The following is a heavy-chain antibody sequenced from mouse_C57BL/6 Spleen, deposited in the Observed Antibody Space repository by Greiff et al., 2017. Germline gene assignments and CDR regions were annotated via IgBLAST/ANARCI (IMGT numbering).Heavy chain of an antibody. CDR2: IYPGDGDT. Sequence: QVQLQQSGAELVKPGASVKISCKASGYAFSSYWMNWVKQRPGKGLEWIGQIYPGDGDTNYNGKFKGKDTLTADKSSSTAYMQLSSLTSEDSAVYFCARWGIYYDYDGRNAMDYWGQGTSVTVSS. CDR1: GYAFSSYW. D-gene: IGHD2-4*01. J-gene: IGHJ4*01. V-gene: IGHV1-80*01. CDR3: ARWGIYYDYDGRNAMDY.